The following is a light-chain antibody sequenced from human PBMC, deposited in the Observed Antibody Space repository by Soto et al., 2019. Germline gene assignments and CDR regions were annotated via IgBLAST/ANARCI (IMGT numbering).Light chain of an antibody. V-gene: IGLV1-51*01. J-gene: IGLJ2*01. Sequence: QSVLTQPPSVSAAPGQKVTISCSGSSSNIGNSYVSWYQQLPGTAPKLLIYDNNKRPSGIPDRFSGSKSGTSATLVITGLQPGDEADYYCGTWDSSLTTVLFGGGTQLTVL. CDR3: GTWDSSLTTVL. CDR1: SSNIGNSY. CDR2: DNN.